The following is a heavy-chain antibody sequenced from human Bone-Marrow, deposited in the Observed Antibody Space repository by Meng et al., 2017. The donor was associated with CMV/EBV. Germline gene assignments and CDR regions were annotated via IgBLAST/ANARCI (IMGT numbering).Heavy chain of an antibody. CDR1: GGSFSGYY. Sequence: SETLSLTCAVYGGSFSGYYWSWIRQPPGKGLEWIGEINHSGSTNYNPFLKSRVTISVDTSKNQFSLKLSSVTAADTAVYYCASSKGHGGSYYSGYFDYWGQGTLVTVSS. CDR3: ASSKGHGGSYYSGYFDY. V-gene: IGHV4-34*01. CDR2: INHSGST. J-gene: IGHJ4*02. D-gene: IGHD1-26*01.